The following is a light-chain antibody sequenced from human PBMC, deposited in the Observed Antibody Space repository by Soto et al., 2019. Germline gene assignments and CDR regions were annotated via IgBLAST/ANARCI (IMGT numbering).Light chain of an antibody. CDR2: QTS. CDR1: QYINTR. CDR3: QHCQPYGDSPPLT. J-gene: IGKJ4*01. V-gene: IGKV3D-11*03. Sequence: EIVLTQSPATLSSFPGDRVTLSCRASQYINTRLAWYQHRPGQAPRLLIYQTSLRAAGIPARFSASGSGTDFTLTITDVQPEDFAVYYCQHCQPYGDSPPLTFGGGTKVEIK.